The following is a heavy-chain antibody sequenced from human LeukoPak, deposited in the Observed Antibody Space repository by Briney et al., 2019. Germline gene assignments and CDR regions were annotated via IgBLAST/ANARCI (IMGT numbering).Heavy chain of an antibody. Sequence: SETLSLTCTVSGGSISSYYWSWIRQPPGKGLEWIGYIYYSRSTNYNPSLKSRVTISVDTSKNQSSLKLSSVTAADTAVYYCARRLYGMDVWGQGTTVTVSS. J-gene: IGHJ6*02. V-gene: IGHV4-59*08. CDR2: IYYSRST. CDR1: GGSISSYY. CDR3: ARRLYGMDV.